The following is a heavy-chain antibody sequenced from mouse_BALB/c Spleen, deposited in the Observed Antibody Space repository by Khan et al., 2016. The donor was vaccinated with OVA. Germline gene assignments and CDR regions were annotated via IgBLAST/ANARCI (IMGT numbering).Heavy chain of an antibody. J-gene: IGHJ2*01. V-gene: IGHV3-2*02. CDR1: GYSLTTDYA. Sequence: EVQLQESGPGLVKPSQSLSLTCTVTGYSLTTDYAWNWIRQFPGNKLEWMGYISYSGNTKYNPSLKSRISITRDTSKNQLFLQLKSVTTEDTARYYCARVYGGDFDYWGQGTTLTVSS. D-gene: IGHD1-1*01. CDR2: ISYSGNT. CDR3: ARVYGGDFDY.